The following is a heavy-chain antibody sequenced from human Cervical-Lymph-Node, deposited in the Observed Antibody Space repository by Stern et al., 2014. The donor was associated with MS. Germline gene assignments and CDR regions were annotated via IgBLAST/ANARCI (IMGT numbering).Heavy chain of an antibody. V-gene: IGHV1-69*01. CDR2: VIPIFGTA. D-gene: IGHD1-26*01. CDR1: GGTFSSYA. Sequence: QVQLVQSGAEGKKPGSSVKVSCKASGGTFSSYAISWVRQAPGQGLEWMGGVIPIFGTANSAQKFRGRVTITADESTSTAYMELSSLRSEDTAVYYCARGELKEGLVRGMDVWGQGTTVAVSS. J-gene: IGHJ6*02. CDR3: ARGELKEGLVRGMDV.